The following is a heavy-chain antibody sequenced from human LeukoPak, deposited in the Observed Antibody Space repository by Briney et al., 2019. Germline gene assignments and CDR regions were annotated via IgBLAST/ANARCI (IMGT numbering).Heavy chain of an antibody. CDR2: INPSGGST. V-gene: IGHV1-46*01. Sequence: ASVKVSCRASGHTFTTYDLNWVRQAPGQGLEWMGIINPSGGSTNYAQKFQGRVTMTRDTSTSTVYMELSSLRSEDTAVYYCARQIPSIAVPSSSLDYWGQGTLVTVSS. D-gene: IGHD6-19*01. CDR1: GHTFTTYD. J-gene: IGHJ4*02. CDR3: ARQIPSIAVPSSSLDY.